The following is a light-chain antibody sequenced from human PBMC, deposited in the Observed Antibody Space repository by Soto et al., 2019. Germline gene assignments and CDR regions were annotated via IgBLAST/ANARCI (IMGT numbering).Light chain of an antibody. V-gene: IGLV1-47*02. J-gene: IGLJ2*01. CDR3: HSFDSSLSGAV. CDR2: SNN. Sequence: QSVLTQPPSASGTPGQRVTISCSGSSSNIGSNYVYWYQQLPGTAPKLLIYSNNQRPSGVPDRFSGSKSGTSASLAITGLQPEDEADYYCHSFDSSLSGAVFGGGTQLTVL. CDR1: SSNIGSNY.